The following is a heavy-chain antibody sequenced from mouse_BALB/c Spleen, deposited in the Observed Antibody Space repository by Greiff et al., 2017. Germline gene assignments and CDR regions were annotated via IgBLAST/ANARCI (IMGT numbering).Heavy chain of an antibody. CDR2: INPSTGYT. V-gene: IGHV1-7*01. Sequence: LVESGAELAKPGASVKMSCKASGYTFTSYWMHWVKQRPGQGLEWIGYINPSTGYTEYNQKFKDKATLTADKSSSTAYMQLSSLTSEDSAVYYGARDDRYDGRGMDYWGQGTSVTVSS. CDR3: ARDDRYDGRGMDY. CDR1: GYTFTSYW. J-gene: IGHJ4*01. D-gene: IGHD2-14*01.